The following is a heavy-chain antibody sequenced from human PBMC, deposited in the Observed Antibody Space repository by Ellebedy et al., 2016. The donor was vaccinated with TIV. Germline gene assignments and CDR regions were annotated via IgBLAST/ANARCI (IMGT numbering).Heavy chain of an antibody. Sequence: GESLKISCAASGFTFSIFAMHWVRQAPGKGLEWVAVMSSDGSDKYYADSVKGRFTISRDNSKNTLYLQMNSRRAEDTALYYCAREGVYSSSWYPFGMDVWGHGTTVTVSS. CDR2: MSSDGSDK. CDR3: AREGVYSSSWYPFGMDV. V-gene: IGHV3-30-3*01. D-gene: IGHD6-13*01. J-gene: IGHJ6*02. CDR1: GFTFSIFA.